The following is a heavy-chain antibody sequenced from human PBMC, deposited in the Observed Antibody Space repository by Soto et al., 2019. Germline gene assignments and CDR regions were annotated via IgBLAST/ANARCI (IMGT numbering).Heavy chain of an antibody. CDR1: GFTFSSYG. J-gene: IGHJ4*02. CDR2: ISYDGSNK. D-gene: IGHD3-3*01. CDR3: AKDLFTLRFLECSWDY. V-gene: IGHV3-30*18. Sequence: QVQLVESGGGVVQPGRSLRLPCAASGFTFSSYGMHWVRQAPGKGLEWVAVISYDGSNKYYADSVKGRFTISRDNSKNTLYLQMNSLRAEDTAVYYCAKDLFTLRFLECSWDYWGQGTLVTVSS.